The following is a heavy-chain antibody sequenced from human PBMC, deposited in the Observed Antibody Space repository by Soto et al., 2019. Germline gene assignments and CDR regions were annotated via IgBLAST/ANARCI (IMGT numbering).Heavy chain of an antibody. D-gene: IGHD3-10*01. Sequence: EVQLVESGGGLVQPGGSLRLSCAASGFTFSDHYMDWVRRAPGKGLEWVGRTRNKANSYTTEYAASVKGRFTISRDDSKNSLYLQMNSLKTEDTAVYYCARDDSGSLDYWGQGTLVTVSS. V-gene: IGHV3-72*01. CDR1: GFTFSDHY. CDR3: ARDDSGSLDY. CDR2: TRNKANSYTT. J-gene: IGHJ4*02.